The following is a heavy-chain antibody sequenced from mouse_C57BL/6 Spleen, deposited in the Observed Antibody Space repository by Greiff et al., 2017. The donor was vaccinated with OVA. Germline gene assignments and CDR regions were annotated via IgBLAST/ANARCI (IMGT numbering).Heavy chain of an antibody. J-gene: IGHJ2*01. CDR2: ILPGSGST. Sequence: QVQLQQSGAELMKPGASVKLSCKATGYTFTGYWIEWVKQRPGHGLEWIGEILPGSGSTNYNEKFKGKATFTADTYSNTAYMQLSSLTTEDSDIYYCARLGDYVYFGYCGQGTTLTVSS. CDR3: ARLGDYVYFGY. D-gene: IGHD2-4*01. V-gene: IGHV1-9*01. CDR1: GYTFTGYW.